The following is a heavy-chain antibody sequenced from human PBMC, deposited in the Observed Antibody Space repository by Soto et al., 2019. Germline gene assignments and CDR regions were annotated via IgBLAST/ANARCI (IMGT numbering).Heavy chain of an antibody. J-gene: IGHJ4*02. V-gene: IGHV2-5*02. CDR2: IYWDDDQ. CDR3: AHAGDYDLLSCDH. D-gene: IGHD4-17*01. CDR1: GFSLTTTSMG. Sequence: QITLKESGPPLVRPAQTLTLTCAFSGFSLTTTSMGVAWIRQPPGKALEWLALIYWDDDQRYSPSLKDRLTISQDTSRSRVVLTISNMNPEDTGTYCCAHAGDYDLLSCDHWGPGTLVTVSS.